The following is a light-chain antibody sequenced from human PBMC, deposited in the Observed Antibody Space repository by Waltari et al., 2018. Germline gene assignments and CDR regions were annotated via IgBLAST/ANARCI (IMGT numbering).Light chain of an antibody. Sequence: EVVLTQSSGTLSLSPGETAPLSCRASQGIGRYLAWYQQKPGLTPRLLIYGASTRATGIPDRFSGSGSGTDFSLTISRLEAEDFAVYYCQNHERLPATFGQGTKVEIK. CDR1: QGIGRY. V-gene: IGKV3-20*01. CDR2: GAS. J-gene: IGKJ1*01. CDR3: QNHERLPAT.